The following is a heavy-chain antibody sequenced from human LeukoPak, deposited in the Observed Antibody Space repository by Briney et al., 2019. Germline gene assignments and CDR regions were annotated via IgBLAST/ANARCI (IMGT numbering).Heavy chain of an antibody. CDR2: ISPNSGGT. J-gene: IGHJ4*02. V-gene: IGHV1-2*02. CDR1: GYTFTGYY. D-gene: IGHD3-10*01. CDR3: AREAVTMVRGVSGYFDY. Sequence: GASVKVSCKASGYTFTGYYIHWVRQAPGQGLEWMGWISPNSGGTNYAQKFQGRVTMTRDTSINTAYMELSRLRSDDTAVYYCAREAVTMVRGVSGYFDYWGQGTLVTVSS.